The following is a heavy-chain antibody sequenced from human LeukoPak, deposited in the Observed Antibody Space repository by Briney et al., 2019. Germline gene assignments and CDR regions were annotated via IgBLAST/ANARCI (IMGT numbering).Heavy chain of an antibody. CDR1: GFTLTATF. J-gene: IGHJ4*02. CDR2: IYSGCKT. Sequence: GGSLRLSPAAPGFTLTATFLTWVRQGPGEGVEWVSVIYSGCKTDYVDSVKGSFLISRDISETMLYLQMTSLSDADTAVYFCARGRPARDFDSWGPGTLVTVSS. D-gene: IGHD6-6*01. CDR3: ARGRPARDFDS. V-gene: IGHV3-66*01.